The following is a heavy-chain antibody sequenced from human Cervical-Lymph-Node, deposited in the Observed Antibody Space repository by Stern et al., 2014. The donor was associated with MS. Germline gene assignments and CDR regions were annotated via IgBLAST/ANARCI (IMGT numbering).Heavy chain of an antibody. CDR2: MNPNSGNS. D-gene: IGHD4-11*01. J-gene: IGHJ4*02. CDR1: GYTFSRYD. CDR3: ARGPPPQDYSHSVDY. V-gene: IGHV1-8*01. Sequence: VQLVESGAEVKKPGASVKVSCKASGYTFSRYDINWLRQAAGQGPEWMGWMNPNSGNSGFAQKFHGRVTLTRNTSISTAYMELSSLRSEDTAVYYCARGPPPQDYSHSVDYWGQGTLVTVSS.